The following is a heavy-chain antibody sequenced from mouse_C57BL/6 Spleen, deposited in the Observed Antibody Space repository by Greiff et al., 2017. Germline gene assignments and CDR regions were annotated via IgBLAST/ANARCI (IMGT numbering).Heavy chain of an antibody. CDR2: ILPGSGST. D-gene: IGHD1-1*01. Sequence: QVQLQQSGAELMKPGASVKLSCKATGYTFTGYWIAWVQQRPGHGLEWIGEILPGSGSTNYNEKFKGKATFTADTSSNTAYMQLSSLTTEDSAIYYCARIPYYYGSSYRYAMDYWGQGTSVTVSS. CDR3: ARIPYYYGSSYRYAMDY. J-gene: IGHJ4*01. CDR1: GYTFTGYW. V-gene: IGHV1-9*01.